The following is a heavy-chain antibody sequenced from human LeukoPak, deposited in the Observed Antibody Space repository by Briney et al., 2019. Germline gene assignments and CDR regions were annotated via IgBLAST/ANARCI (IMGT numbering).Heavy chain of an antibody. Sequence: GGSLRLSCAASGFTFRTYWMSWVRQAPGKGLEWVANIKQDGNEKYYVDSVKGRFTIPRDNAKNSLDLQMNSLRAEDTAVYYCAELGITMIGGVWGKGTTVTISS. CDR1: GFTFRTYW. CDR3: AELGITMIGGV. J-gene: IGHJ6*04. D-gene: IGHD3-10*02. CDR2: IKQDGNEK. V-gene: IGHV3-7*01.